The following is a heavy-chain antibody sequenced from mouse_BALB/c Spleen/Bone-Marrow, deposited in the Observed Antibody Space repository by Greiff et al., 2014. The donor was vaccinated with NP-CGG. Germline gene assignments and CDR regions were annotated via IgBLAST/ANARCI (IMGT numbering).Heavy chain of an antibody. CDR3: TKPSVYYGSSYWYDDV. D-gene: IGHD1-1*01. CDR1: GFNIKNTF. J-gene: IGHJ1*01. V-gene: IGHV14-3*02. CDR2: IYPAHGDT. Sequence: VQLQESGAGLVKPGASVKVSCTASGFNIKNTFMHWGKQRPEQGLEWIGTIYPAHGDTNYNPKFQGQANITAVTSPNTAYPQLTSLTSEDTAVYYCTKPSVYYGSSYWYDDVWGAGTTVTVSS.